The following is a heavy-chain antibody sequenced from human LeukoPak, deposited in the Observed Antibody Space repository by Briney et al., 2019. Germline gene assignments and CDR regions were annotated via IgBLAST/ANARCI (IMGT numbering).Heavy chain of an antibody. Sequence: GSLRLSCAASGFTFSSYAMSWVRQTPGKGLEWIGEINHSGSTNYNPSLKSRVTISVDTSKNQFSLKLSSVAAADTAVYYCARGLDYFDYWGQGTLVTVSS. J-gene: IGHJ4*02. CDR3: ARGLDYFDY. V-gene: IGHV4-34*01. CDR2: INHSGST. CDR1: GFTFSSYA.